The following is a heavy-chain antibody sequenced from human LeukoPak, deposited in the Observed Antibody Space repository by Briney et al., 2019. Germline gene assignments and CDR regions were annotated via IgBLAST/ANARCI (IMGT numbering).Heavy chain of an antibody. CDR1: GGSISSSSYY. Sequence: PSETLSPTCTVSGGSISSSSYYWGWIRQPPGKGLEWIGSIYYSGGTYYNPSLKSRVTISVDTSKNQFSLKLSSVTAADTAVYYCARPRRDLTRSPDILLWFGESPFDPWGQGTLITVSS. CDR3: ARPRRDLTRSPDILLWFGESPFDP. CDR2: IYYSGGT. J-gene: IGHJ5*02. D-gene: IGHD3-10*01. V-gene: IGHV4-39*01.